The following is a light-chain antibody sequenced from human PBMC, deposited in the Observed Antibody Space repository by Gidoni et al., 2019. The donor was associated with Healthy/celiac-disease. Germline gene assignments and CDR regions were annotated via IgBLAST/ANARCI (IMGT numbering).Light chain of an antibody. CDR2: AAS. Sequence: IQLTQSPPSMSSSVGDSVTSTCRARHGISTYLAWYQQKPGKVPKLLIYAASTLQSGVPYRFSGSGSGTDFTLTISSLQPEDVATYYCQKYNSAPQTFGQGTRLEIK. CDR1: HGISTY. J-gene: IGKJ5*01. V-gene: IGKV1-27*01. CDR3: QKYNSAPQT.